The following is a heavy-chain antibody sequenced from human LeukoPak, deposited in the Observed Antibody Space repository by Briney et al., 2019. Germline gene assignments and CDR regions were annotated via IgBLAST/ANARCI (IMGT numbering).Heavy chain of an antibody. CDR1: GDPISSYD. J-gene: IGHJ4*02. D-gene: IGHD3-9*01. CDR2: MYTSGRT. CDR3: ARESYGDYDTLTDPTPNFDY. Sequence: PSETLSLTCTVCGDPISSYDWSWVRQAGGKGLEWIGRMYTSGRTNYNASLKSRVNMSEETSKNQFSLKLSSVTAAATAVYYCARESYGDYDTLTDPTPNFDYWGPGTLVTVSS. V-gene: IGHV4-4*07.